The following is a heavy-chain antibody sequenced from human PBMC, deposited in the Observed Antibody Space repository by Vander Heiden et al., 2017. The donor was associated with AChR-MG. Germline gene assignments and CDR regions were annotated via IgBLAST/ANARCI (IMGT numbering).Heavy chain of an antibody. D-gene: IGHD3-3*02. V-gene: IGHV3-23*01. CDR1: FSSFA. Sequence: FSSFAIHWVRQAPGKGLEWVSAISGSGDTTKYADSVKGRFTVSRDNSKKTLSLQINSLRVDDTAVYYCAKGTIFGVYYCYMDVWGEGTTVTVSS. J-gene: IGHJ6*03. CDR3: AKGTIFGVYYCYMDV. CDR2: ISGSGDTT.